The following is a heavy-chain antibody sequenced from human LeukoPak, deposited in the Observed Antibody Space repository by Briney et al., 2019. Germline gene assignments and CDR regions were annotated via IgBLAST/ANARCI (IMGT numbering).Heavy chain of an antibody. J-gene: IGHJ4*02. CDR3: ARGPSGYHNT. Sequence: GGSLRLSCAASGFTFSSYSMHWVRQAPGAGLEWVAFIWYDGSNKYYADSVKGRFTISRDNSKNTLYLQMNSLRAEDTAVYYCARGPSGYHNTGGQGTLVTVSS. V-gene: IGHV3-33*01. D-gene: IGHD5-12*01. CDR1: GFTFSSYS. CDR2: IWYDGSNK.